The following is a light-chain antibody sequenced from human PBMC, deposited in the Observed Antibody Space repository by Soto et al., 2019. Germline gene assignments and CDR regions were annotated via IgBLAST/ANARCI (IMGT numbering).Light chain of an antibody. J-gene: IGKJ3*01. Sequence: EIVLTQSPATLSLSPGERATLSCRASQRVSSYLAWFQQKAGQAPRLLLYDASNRATGIPARFSGSGSGTDFTLTISSLEPEDFAMYFCQQRSNWPLTFGPGTKVDIK. V-gene: IGKV3-11*01. CDR3: QQRSNWPLT. CDR1: QRVSSY. CDR2: DAS.